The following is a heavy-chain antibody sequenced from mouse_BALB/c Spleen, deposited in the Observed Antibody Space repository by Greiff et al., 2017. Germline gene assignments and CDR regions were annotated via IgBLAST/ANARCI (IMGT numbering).Heavy chain of an antibody. CDR2: IWGDGST. J-gene: IGHJ4*01. CDR3: ARDQAAYYGSSYDAMDY. D-gene: IGHD1-1*01. CDR1: GFSLTGYG. V-gene: IGHV2-6-7*01. Sequence: VKLQESGPGLVAPSQSLSITCTVSGFSLTGYGVNWVRQPPGKGLEWLGMIWGDGSTDYNSALKSRLSISKDNSKSQVFLKMNSLQTDDTARYYCARDQAAYYGSSYDAMDYWGQGTSVTVSS.